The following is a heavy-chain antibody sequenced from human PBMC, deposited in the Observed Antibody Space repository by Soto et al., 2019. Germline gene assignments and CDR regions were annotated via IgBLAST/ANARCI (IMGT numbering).Heavy chain of an antibody. J-gene: IGHJ4*02. V-gene: IGHV1-18*01. CDR3: ATDRRNSEY. Sequence: ASVKHSSNASGYTFTSYGISWVQQSPRQGLEWMRCISAYNSNTDYAQKFEGRVTVTTDPSTSTVYMEMRSLNIDDTAVYYCATDRRNSEYWGLGTLVTVSS. D-gene: IGHD6-6*01. CDR2: ISAYNSNT. CDR1: GYTFTSYG.